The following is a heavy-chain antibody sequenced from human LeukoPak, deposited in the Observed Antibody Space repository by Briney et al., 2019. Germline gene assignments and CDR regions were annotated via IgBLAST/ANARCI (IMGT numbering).Heavy chain of an antibody. V-gene: IGHV3-33*01. D-gene: IGHD5-18*01. CDR2: IWYDGSNK. CDR1: GFTFSSYG. Sequence: GRSLRLSCAASGFTFSSYGMHWVRQAPGKGLEWVAVIWYDGSNKYYADSVKGRFTISRDNSKNTLYLQMNSLRAEDTAVYYCARDGFRGYNYHFDYWGQGTLVTVSS. J-gene: IGHJ4*02. CDR3: ARDGFRGYNYHFDY.